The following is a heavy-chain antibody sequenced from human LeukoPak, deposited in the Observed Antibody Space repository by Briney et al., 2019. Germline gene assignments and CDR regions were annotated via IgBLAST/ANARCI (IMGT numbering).Heavy chain of an antibody. CDR3: ARDSGSYDPYYYYGMDV. CDR1: GFTFSDYY. J-gene: IGHJ6*02. CDR2: ISSSGSTI. Sequence: GGSLRLSCAASGFTFSDYYMSWIRQAPGKGLEWVSYISSSGSTIYYADSVKGRFTISRDNAKNSLYLQMNSLRAEDTAVYYCARDSGSYDPYYYYGMDVWGQGTTVTVSS. D-gene: IGHD3-10*01. V-gene: IGHV3-11*04.